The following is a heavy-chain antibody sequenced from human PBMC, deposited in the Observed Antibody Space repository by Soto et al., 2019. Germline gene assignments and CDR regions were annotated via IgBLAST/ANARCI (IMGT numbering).Heavy chain of an antibody. D-gene: IGHD2-15*01. CDR2: IFHSGNA. CDR3: ARAHAPTLPFDY. CDR1: VGSIRNVY. Sequence: PSETLSLTCTVSVGSIRNVYWSWIRQPPGKRLEWIGFIFHSGNAKYNPSLKSRVTISVDTSKNQFSLSLDSVTAADTAVYFCARAHAPTLPFDYWGQGTLVTVSS. V-gene: IGHV4-59*01. J-gene: IGHJ4*01.